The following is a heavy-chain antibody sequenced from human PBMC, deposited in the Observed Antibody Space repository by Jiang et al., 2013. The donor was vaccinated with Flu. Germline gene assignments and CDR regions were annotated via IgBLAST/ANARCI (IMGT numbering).Heavy chain of an antibody. CDR2: IYPGDSET. D-gene: IGHD6-13*01. CDR1: GYSFTTHW. Sequence: GAEVKKPGESLKISCKGSGYSFTTHWIGWVRQMPGKGLEWMGIIYPGDSETRYNPSFQGQVSFSVDTSINTAYLQWSSLKASDTAIYYCARRPVEQARIHPHYFDYWGQGTRVTVPS. CDR3: ARRPVEQARIHPHYFDY. V-gene: IGHV5-51*01. J-gene: IGHJ4*02.